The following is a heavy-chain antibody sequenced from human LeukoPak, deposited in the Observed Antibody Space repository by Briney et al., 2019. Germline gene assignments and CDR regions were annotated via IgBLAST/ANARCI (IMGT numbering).Heavy chain of an antibody. J-gene: IGHJ6*02. D-gene: IGHD3-16*01. CDR1: GFTFSTYD. CDR2: ISSSGSTI. Sequence: GGSLRLSCAASGFTFSTYDMNWVRQAPGKGLEWVSYISSSGSTIYYADSVKGRFTTSRDNAKNSLFLQMNSLRAEDTAVYYCARHLEFGYYYDTDVWGQGTTVTVSS. V-gene: IGHV3-48*03. CDR3: ARHLEFGYYYDTDV.